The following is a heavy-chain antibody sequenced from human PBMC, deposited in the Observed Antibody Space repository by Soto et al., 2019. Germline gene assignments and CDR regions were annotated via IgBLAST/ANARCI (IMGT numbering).Heavy chain of an antibody. V-gene: IGHV6-1*01. J-gene: IGHJ3*01. CDR1: GDSVSSSSVT. Sequence: PSQTLSLTCAISGDSVSSSSVTWNWIRQSPSRGLEWLGRTYYRSKWYNDYAESVKSRITINPDTSKNQFSLHLNSVTPEDTAVYYCARFSNDAFEVWDQGTMVTVSS. D-gene: IGHD7-27*01. CDR2: TYYRSKWYN. CDR3: ARFSNDAFEV.